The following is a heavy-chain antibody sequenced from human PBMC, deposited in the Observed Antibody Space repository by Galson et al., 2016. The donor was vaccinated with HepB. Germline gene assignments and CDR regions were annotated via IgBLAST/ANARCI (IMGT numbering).Heavy chain of an antibody. Sequence: SLRLSCAGSGFTFSSYSMDWVRQAPGKGLEWVSYIGTSGSPIYYADSVRGRFTISRDNARNSVFLQMRSLRAEDTAIYYCVRGFLSSSFDYWGQGVLVTVAS. CDR2: IGTSGSPI. J-gene: IGHJ4*02. CDR1: GFTFSSYS. D-gene: IGHD2-15*01. CDR3: VRGFLSSSFDY. V-gene: IGHV3-48*04.